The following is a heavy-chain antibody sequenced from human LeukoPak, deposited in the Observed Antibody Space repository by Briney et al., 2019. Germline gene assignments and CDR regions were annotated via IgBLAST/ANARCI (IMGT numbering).Heavy chain of an antibody. J-gene: IGHJ2*01. D-gene: IGHD3-22*01. CDR2: IYHSGSS. V-gene: IGHV4-4*02. CDR3: ARAPKYYFDSSASWYFDI. Sequence: SETLSLTCAVSGGSISSTNWWAWLRQPPGKGLEWIGEIYHSGSSNYNPSLRSRVTITMDKSKNQFSLKVTSVTAADTAVYYCARAPKYYFDSSASWYFDIWGLGTLVAVSS. CDR1: GGSISSTNW.